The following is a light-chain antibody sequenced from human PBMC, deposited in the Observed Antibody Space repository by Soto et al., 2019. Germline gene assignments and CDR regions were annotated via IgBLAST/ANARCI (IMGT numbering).Light chain of an antibody. V-gene: IGLV2-14*01. J-gene: IGLJ2*01. CDR1: NSDVGGYNY. Sequence: QSVLPQPASVSGSPGQSITISCTGTNSDVGGYNYVAWYQQHPGKAPKLIIYDVTNHRFSVSRSGNTASLTISGLQAEDEADYYCSSYTSSSTVVFGGGTKLTVL. CDR3: SSYTSSSTVV. CDR2: DVT.